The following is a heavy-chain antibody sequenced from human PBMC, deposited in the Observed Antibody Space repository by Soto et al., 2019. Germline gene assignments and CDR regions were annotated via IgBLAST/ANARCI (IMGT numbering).Heavy chain of an antibody. V-gene: IGHV3-23*01. D-gene: IGHD3-9*01. CDR3: AKDRQPDGIWTFDY. CDR2: IFQNGET. J-gene: IGHJ4*02. Sequence: LRLSCAASGFTLSTYTMNWVRQAPGKGLEWVSGIFQNGETFYTGSVKGRFTISRDDYKNMVYLQMDSLRADDTALYYCAKDRQPDGIWTFDYWGQGILVTVSS. CDR1: GFTLSTYT.